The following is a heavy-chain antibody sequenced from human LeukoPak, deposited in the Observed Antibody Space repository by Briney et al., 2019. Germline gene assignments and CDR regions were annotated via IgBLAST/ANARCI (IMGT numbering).Heavy chain of an antibody. Sequence: GGSLRLSCAASGFTFSSYGMHWVRQAPGKGLEWVSVIYSGGSTYYADSVKGRFTISRDNSKNTLYLQMNSLRAEDTAVYYCARDRGGYYGDYGLDYWGQGTLVTVSS. CDR1: GFTFSSYG. J-gene: IGHJ4*02. CDR2: IYSGGST. CDR3: ARDRGGYYGDYGLDY. V-gene: IGHV3-66*01. D-gene: IGHD4-17*01.